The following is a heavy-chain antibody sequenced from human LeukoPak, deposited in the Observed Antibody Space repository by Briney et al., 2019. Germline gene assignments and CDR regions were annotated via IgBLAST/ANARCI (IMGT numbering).Heavy chain of an antibody. Sequence: PGGSQRLSCAASGFTFSDYWMTWVRQAPGKGLEWVANIKQDGSAKYYMDSVKGRFTISRDNAKNSVFLQMNSLRAEDTALYYCAGNSGWYPGDFWGQGTLLTVSS. V-gene: IGHV3-7*01. D-gene: IGHD6-19*01. CDR1: GFTFSDYW. CDR2: IKQDGSAK. J-gene: IGHJ4*02. CDR3: AGNSGWYPGDF.